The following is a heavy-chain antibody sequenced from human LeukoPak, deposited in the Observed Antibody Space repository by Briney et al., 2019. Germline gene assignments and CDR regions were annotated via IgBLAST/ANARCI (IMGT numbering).Heavy chain of an antibody. CDR1: GFTFSSYA. V-gene: IGHV3-23*01. Sequence: GGSLRLSCAASGFTFSSYAMSWVRQVPGKGLEWVSAISGSGGSTYYADSVKGRFTISRDNSKNTLYLQMNSMRAEDTAVYYCARDPVLYGSGLYYYYMDVWGKGTTVNIFS. D-gene: IGHD3-10*01. CDR2: ISGSGGST. CDR3: ARDPVLYGSGLYYYYMDV. J-gene: IGHJ6*03.